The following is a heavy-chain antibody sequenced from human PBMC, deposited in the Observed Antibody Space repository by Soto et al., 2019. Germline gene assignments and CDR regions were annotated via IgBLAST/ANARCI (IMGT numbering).Heavy chain of an antibody. CDR2: IIPILGIA. Sequence: ASVKVSCKASGGTFSSYTISWVRQAPGQGLEWMGRIIPILGIANYAQKFQGRVTITADKSTSTAYMELSSLRSEDTAVYYCARDRGQYLEDAFDIWGQGTMVTVSS. V-gene: IGHV1-69*04. CDR1: GGTFSSYT. D-gene: IGHD3-10*01. J-gene: IGHJ3*02. CDR3: ARDRGQYLEDAFDI.